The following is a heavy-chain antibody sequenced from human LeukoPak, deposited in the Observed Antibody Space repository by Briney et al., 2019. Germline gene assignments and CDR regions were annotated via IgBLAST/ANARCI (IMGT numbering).Heavy chain of an antibody. J-gene: IGHJ4*02. D-gene: IGHD3-22*01. CDR1: GFTFSSYA. CDR3: ARGLDDSSGYYHPYGY. Sequence: PGRSLRLSCAASGFTFSSYAMHWVRQAPGKGLEWVAVISYDGSNKYYADSVKGRFTTSRDNSKNTMYLQMNSLRAEDTAVYYCARGLDDSSGYYHPYGYWGQGTLVTVSS. CDR2: ISYDGSNK. V-gene: IGHV3-30*04.